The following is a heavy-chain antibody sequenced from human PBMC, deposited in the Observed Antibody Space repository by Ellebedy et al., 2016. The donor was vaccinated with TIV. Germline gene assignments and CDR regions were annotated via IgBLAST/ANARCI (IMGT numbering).Heavy chain of an antibody. CDR2: ISSDGSDT. Sequence: ETLSLTCAASGFTFSSHRMHWVRQAAGKGLVWVSHISSDGSDTSYADSVKGRFIISRDNAENTLDLQMSSLRAEDTALYYCARHSGGHGFDIWGQGTMVTVSS. CDR3: ARHSGGHGFDI. J-gene: IGHJ3*02. CDR1: GFTFSSHR. D-gene: IGHD2-21*01. V-gene: IGHV3-74*01.